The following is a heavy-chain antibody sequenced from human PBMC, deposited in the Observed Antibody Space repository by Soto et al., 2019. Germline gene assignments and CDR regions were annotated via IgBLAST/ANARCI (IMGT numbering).Heavy chain of an antibody. J-gene: IGHJ6*02. V-gene: IGHV3-23*01. CDR3: AKALARQCDGSSCRYGRHV. CDR1: GFTFSSYA. Sequence: ELQLLESGGGFVQPGGSLRLSCAASGFTFSSYAISWVRQAQGKGLEWVSGISVSGDSTHYAESMKGRFTISRDNSKKTVYVQMNSLRAEDSAVYYCAKALARQCDGSSCRYGRHVWGQANTVTVSS. CDR2: ISVSGDST. D-gene: IGHD2-15*01.